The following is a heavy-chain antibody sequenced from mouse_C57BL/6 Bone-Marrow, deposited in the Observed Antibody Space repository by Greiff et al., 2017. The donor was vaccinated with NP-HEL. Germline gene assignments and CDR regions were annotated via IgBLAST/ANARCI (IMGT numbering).Heavy chain of an antibody. V-gene: IGHV5-4*01. CDR3: ARVPITTVVATKAMDY. J-gene: IGHJ4*01. CDR1: GFTFSSYA. D-gene: IGHD1-1*01. Sequence: EVQRVESGGGLVKPGGSLKLSCAASGFTFSSYAMSWVRQTPEKRLEWVATISDGGSYTYYPDNVKGRFTISRDNAKNNLYLQMSHLKSEDTAMYYCARVPITTVVATKAMDYWGQGTSVTVSS. CDR2: ISDGGSYT.